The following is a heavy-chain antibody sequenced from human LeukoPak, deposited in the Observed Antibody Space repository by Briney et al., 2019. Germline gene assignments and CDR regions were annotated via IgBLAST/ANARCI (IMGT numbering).Heavy chain of an antibody. J-gene: IGHJ4*02. D-gene: IGHD1-26*01. CDR3: ARYSGMGYSPGTYSNS. Sequence: PSETLSLTCTVSGASISGSSHYFWGWIRQTPGKGLERIGSIYYSGITYYTPSLKSRLTISVDTSRYQISLKLSSVSAADTAVYYCARYSGMGYSPGTYSNSWGQGTRVTVSS. CDR2: IYYSGIT. CDR1: GASISGSSHYF. V-gene: IGHV4-39*01.